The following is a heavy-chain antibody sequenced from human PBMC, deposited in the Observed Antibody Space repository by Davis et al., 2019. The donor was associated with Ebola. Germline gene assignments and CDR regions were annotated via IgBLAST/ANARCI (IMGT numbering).Heavy chain of an antibody. V-gene: IGHV1-18*01. CDR1: GYTFTSYG. J-gene: IGHJ6*03. CDR3: ASFRGIFGAMIMGRNYYMDV. Sequence: AASVKVSCKASGYTFTSYGISWVRQAPGQGLEWMGWISAYNGDTNYAQKFQGRLTMTEDTSTDTAYMELSSLRSEDTAVYYCASFRGIFGAMIMGRNYYMDVWGKGTTVTVSS. D-gene: IGHD3-3*01. CDR2: ISAYNGDT.